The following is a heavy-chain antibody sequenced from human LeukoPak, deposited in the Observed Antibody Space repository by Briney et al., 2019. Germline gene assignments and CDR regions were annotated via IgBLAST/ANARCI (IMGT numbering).Heavy chain of an antibody. D-gene: IGHD3-22*01. CDR2: IKQDGSEK. CDR3: ARDLGGYYYDSSGSYFDY. J-gene: IGHJ4*02. V-gene: IGHV3-7*01. Sequence: GGSLRLSCAASGFIFSSYWMSWVRQAPGKGLEWVANIKQDGSEKYYVDSVKGRFTISRDNAKNSLYLQMNSLRAEDTAVYYCARDLGGYYYDSSGSYFDYWGQGTLVTVSS. CDR1: GFIFSSYW.